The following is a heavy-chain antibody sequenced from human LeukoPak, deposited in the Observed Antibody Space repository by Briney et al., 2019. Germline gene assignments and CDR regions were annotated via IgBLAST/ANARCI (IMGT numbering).Heavy chain of an antibody. D-gene: IGHD3-10*01. J-gene: IGHJ3*02. V-gene: IGHV3-23*01. CDR3: ARSIYASGSYYAFDI. CDR1: VFTFSTYA. Sequence: GRSLRLSCAASVFTFSTYAMSWVRHAPGNGLEWVSAISGSGGGTYYADSVKGRFTISRDNSKNTLSLQMNSLRAEDTAVFYCARSIYASGSYYAFDIWGQGTMVTVSS. CDR2: ISGSGGGT.